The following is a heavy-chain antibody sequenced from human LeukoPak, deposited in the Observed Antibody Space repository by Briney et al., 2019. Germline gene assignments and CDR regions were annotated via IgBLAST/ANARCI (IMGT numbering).Heavy chain of an antibody. CDR3: ARMGYCTGATCGGAFDF. V-gene: IGHV7-4-1*02. CDR2: INTNTENP. Sequence: GASVKVSCKASGYTFTSYAMNWVRQAPGQGLEWMGWINTNTENPAYAQGFTGRFVFSLDISVSTAYLQISSLKAEDTAVYYCARMGYCTGATCGGAFDFWGQGTLVTVSS. D-gene: IGHD2-8*02. J-gene: IGHJ4*02. CDR1: GYTFTSYA.